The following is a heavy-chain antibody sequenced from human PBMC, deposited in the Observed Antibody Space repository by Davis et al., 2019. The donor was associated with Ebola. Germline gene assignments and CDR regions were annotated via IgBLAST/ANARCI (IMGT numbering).Heavy chain of an antibody. D-gene: IGHD3-10*01. CDR1: GYTFISYG. CDR2: ISPYNGNT. J-gene: IGHJ4*02. V-gene: IGHV1-18*01. Sequence: AASVKVSCKASGYTFISYGISWVRQAPGQGLEWMGWISPYNGNTNYAQKLQGRVTMTTDTSTSTAYMELRSLRSDDTAVYYCARNYYGSGSYYNAEYWGQGTLVTVSS. CDR3: ARNYYGSGSYYNAEY.